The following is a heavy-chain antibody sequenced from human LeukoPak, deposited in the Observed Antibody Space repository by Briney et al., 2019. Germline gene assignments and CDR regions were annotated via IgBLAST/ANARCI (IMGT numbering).Heavy chain of an antibody. CDR1: GGSISSSNW. V-gene: IGHV4-4*02. CDR3: ARDWNYYDSSGADAFDI. CDR2: IYHSGST. J-gene: IGHJ3*02. D-gene: IGHD3-22*01. Sequence: SETLSLTCAVSGGSISSSNWWSWVRQPPGKGLEWIGEIYHSGSTNYNPSLKSRVTISVDKSKNQFSLKLSSVTAADTAVYYCARDWNYYDSSGADAFDIWGQGTMVTVSS.